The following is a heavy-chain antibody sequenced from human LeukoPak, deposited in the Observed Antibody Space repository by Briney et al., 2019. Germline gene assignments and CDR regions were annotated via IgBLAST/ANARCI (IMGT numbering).Heavy chain of an antibody. CDR1: GGSISSYY. CDR3: ARDRYYGSGSYGWFDP. CDR2: IYYNGST. Sequence: SETLSLTCTVSGGSISSYYWSWIRQPPGKGLEWIGYIYYNGSTNYNPSLKSRVTISVDTSKNQFSLKLSSVTAADTAVYYCARDRYYGSGSYGWFDPWGQGTLVTVSS. V-gene: IGHV4-59*01. J-gene: IGHJ5*02. D-gene: IGHD3-10*01.